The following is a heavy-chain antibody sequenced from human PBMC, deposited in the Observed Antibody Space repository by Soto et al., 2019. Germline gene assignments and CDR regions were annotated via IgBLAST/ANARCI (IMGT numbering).Heavy chain of an antibody. CDR2: IVPVLGIT. CDR3: ATVNFTDSGTSHKEGNSCEI. J-gene: IGHJ4*02. CDR1: GGAFNTYT. V-gene: IGHV1-69*02. Sequence: QVQLVQSGAEVKKPGSSVKVSCKAFGGAFNTYTFSWERQAPGQGLGWVGRIVPVLGITNSARKFQDRVTITADKSTSTVYMELSSLKSEDTAVYYCATVNFTDSGTSHKEGNSCEIWGQGNLVTVSS. D-gene: IGHD3-10*01.